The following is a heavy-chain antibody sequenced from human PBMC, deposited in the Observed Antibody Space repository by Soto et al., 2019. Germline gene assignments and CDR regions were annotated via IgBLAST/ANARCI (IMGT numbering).Heavy chain of an antibody. CDR2: IMPVFGTV. J-gene: IGHJ6*02. V-gene: IGHV1-69*06. CDR1: GGTFGNYA. CDR3: ARVSVPGISGEDV. Sequence: SVKVSCKASGGTFGNYAVSWVRQAPGQGLEWMGKIMPVFGTVNYAQKFQGRVTITVDKFTNTAYMELSSLRSGDTAVYYCARVSVPGISGEDVWGQGTTVTVSS. D-gene: IGHD2-2*01.